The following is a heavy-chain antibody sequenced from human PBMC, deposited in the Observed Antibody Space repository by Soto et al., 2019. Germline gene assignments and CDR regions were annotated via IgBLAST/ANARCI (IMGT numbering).Heavy chain of an antibody. J-gene: IGHJ5*02. Sequence: GSLLRACTASGFTFRSYAMSWVRQAPGKGLEWVSAISGSGGSTYYADSVKGRFTISRDNSKNTLYLQMNSLRAEDTAVYYCEKGGEPAAIRGWFDPWGQGTPVTVSS. V-gene: IGHV3-23*01. D-gene: IGHD2-2*02. CDR1: GFTFRSYA. CDR2: ISGSGGST. CDR3: EKGGEPAAIRGWFDP.